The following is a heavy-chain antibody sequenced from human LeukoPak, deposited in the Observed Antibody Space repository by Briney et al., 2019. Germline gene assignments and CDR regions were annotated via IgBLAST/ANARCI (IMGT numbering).Heavy chain of an antibody. Sequence: ASAKVSCKASGYTFTSYDIKWGRQATGQGLEWMGWMNPSSGNTGYAQKFQGRVTMTRNTSISTAYIELSSLRSEDAAVYYCARGGYYYMDVWGKGTTVTVSS. J-gene: IGHJ6*03. CDR3: ARGGYYYMDV. CDR2: MNPSSGNT. V-gene: IGHV1-8*01. CDR1: GYTFTSYD.